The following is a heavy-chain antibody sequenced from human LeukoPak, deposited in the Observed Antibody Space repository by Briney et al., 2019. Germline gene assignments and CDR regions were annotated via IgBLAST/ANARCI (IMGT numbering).Heavy chain of an antibody. D-gene: IGHD6-19*01. CDR3: AKDQPGIAVYYFDY. V-gene: IGHV3-23*01. CDR2: ISGSGGST. J-gene: IGHJ4*02. Sequence: GGSLRLSCAASGFIFSNYGMNWVRQAPGKGLEWVSAISGSGGSTYYADSVKGRFTISRDNSKNTLYLQMNSLRAEDTAVYYCAKDQPGIAVYYFDYWGQGTLVTVSS. CDR1: GFIFSNYG.